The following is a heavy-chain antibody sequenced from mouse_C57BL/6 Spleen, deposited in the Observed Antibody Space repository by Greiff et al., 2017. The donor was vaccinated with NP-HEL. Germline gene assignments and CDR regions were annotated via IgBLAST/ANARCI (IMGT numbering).Heavy chain of an antibody. V-gene: IGHV1-53*01. J-gene: IGHJ2*01. D-gene: IGHD3-2*02. CDR1: GYTFTSYW. Sequence: QVQLQQSGTELVKPGASVKLSCKASGYTFTSYWMHWVKQRPGQGLEWIGNINPSNGGTNYNEKFKSKATLTVDKSSSTAYMQLSSLTSEDSAVYYCAREKLRLDYFDYWGQGTTLTVSS. CDR3: AREKLRLDYFDY. CDR2: INPSNGGT.